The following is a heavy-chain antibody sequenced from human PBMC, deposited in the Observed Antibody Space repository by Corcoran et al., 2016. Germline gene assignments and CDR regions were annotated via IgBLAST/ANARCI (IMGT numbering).Heavy chain of an antibody. CDR1: GGTFSSYA. J-gene: IGHJ6*02. Sequence: QVQLVQSGAEVKKPGSSVKVSCKASGGTFSSYAISWVRQAPGQGLEWMGGIIPIFGTANYAQKFQGRVTITADESTSTAYMELSSLRSEDTAVYYCATPRLIGPDCSSTSCYSYYGMDVWGQGTTVTVSS. CDR2: IIPIFGTA. CDR3: ATPRLIGPDCSSTSCYSYYGMDV. D-gene: IGHD2-2*01. V-gene: IGHV1-69*01.